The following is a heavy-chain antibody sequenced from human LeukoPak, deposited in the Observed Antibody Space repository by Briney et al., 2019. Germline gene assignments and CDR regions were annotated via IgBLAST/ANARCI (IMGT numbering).Heavy chain of an antibody. J-gene: IGHJ3*02. V-gene: IGHV4-61*01. CDR2: IFNSGSS. Sequence: SETLSLTCTVSGGSVSSESYHRSWIRQPPGKGLEWIAYIFNSGSSNYNPSLKSRVTISVDTSKNQFSLKLNSVTAADTAQYHCARGVGCVREGFDIWGQGTMVTVSS. CDR1: GGSVSSESYH. CDR3: ARGVGCVREGFDI. D-gene: IGHD1-26*01.